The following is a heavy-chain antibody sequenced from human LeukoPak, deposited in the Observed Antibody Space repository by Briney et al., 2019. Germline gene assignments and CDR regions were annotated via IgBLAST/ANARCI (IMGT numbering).Heavy chain of an antibody. J-gene: IGHJ4*02. CDR3: AKVFQSYCGGDCYSQPFDY. V-gene: IGHV3-23*01. Sequence: GGSLRLSCAASGFTFSSYAMSWVRQAPGKGLEWVSAISGSGGSTYYADSVKGRFTISRDNSKNTLYLQMNSLRAEDTAVYYCAKVFQSYCGGDCYSQPFDYWGQGTLVTVSS. CDR2: ISGSGGST. D-gene: IGHD2-21*02. CDR1: GFTFSSYA.